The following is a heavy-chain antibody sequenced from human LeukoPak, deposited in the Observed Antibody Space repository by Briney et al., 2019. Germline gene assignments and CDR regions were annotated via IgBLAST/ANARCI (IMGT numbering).Heavy chain of an antibody. CDR1: GYTFTGYY. V-gene: IGHV1-2*02. Sequence: ASVKVSCKASGYTFTGYYMHWVRQAPGQGLEWMGWINPNSGGTNYAQKFQSRVTMTRDTSISTAYMELNRLRSDDTAVYYCARGYNWNDGWYDAFDIWGQGTMVTVSS. D-gene: IGHD1-1*01. CDR3: ARGYNWNDGWYDAFDI. CDR2: INPNSGGT. J-gene: IGHJ3*02.